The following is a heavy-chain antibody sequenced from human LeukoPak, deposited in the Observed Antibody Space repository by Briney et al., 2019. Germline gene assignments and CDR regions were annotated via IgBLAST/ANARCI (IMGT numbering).Heavy chain of an antibody. CDR2: INHSGST. CDR3: AREKGTYYDFWSGYSPSPYFDY. Sequence: SETLSLTCAVYGGSFSGYYWSWISQPPGKGLEWIGEINHSGSTNYNPSLKSRVTISVDTSKNQFSLKLSSVTAADTAVYYCAREKGTYYDFWSGYSPSPYFDYWGQGTLVTVSS. V-gene: IGHV4-34*01. D-gene: IGHD3-3*01. J-gene: IGHJ4*02. CDR1: GGSFSGYY.